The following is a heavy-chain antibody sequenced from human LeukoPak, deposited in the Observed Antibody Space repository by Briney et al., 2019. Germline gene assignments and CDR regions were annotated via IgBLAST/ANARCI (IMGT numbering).Heavy chain of an antibody. CDR1: GFTFSNAW. CDR3: TTDILGYCSGGSCYGSI. CDR2: IKSKTDGGTT. Sequence: GGSLRLSCAASGFTFSNAWMSWVRQAPGKGLEWVGRIKSKTDGGTTDYAAPVKGRFTISRDDSKNTLYLQMNSLKTEDTAVYYCTTDILGYCSGGSCYGSIWGQGTMVIVSS. J-gene: IGHJ3*02. D-gene: IGHD2-15*01. V-gene: IGHV3-15*01.